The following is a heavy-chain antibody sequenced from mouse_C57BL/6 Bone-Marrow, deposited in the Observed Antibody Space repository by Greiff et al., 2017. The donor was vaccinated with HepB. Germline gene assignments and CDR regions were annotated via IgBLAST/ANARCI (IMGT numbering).Heavy chain of an antibody. J-gene: IGHJ4*01. V-gene: IGHV1-4*01. D-gene: IGHD1-1*01. CDR3: ARSITTVRGYYAMDY. CDR2: INPSSGYT. CDR1: GYTFTSYT. Sequence: QVQLQQSGAELARPGASVKMSCKASGYTFTSYTMHWVKQRPGQGLEWIGYINPSSGYTKYNQKFKDKATLTADKSSSTAYMQLSSLTSEDSAVYYCARSITTVRGYYAMDYWGQGTSVTVSS.